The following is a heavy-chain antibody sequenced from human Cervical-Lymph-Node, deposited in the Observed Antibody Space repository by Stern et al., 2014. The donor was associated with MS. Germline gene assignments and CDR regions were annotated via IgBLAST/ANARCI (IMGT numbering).Heavy chain of an antibody. CDR3: ARDPITMVRGVIY. CDR1: GFTFSSYS. J-gene: IGHJ4*02. Sequence: EVQLVESGGGLVKPGGSLRLSCAASGFTFSSYSMNWVRQAPGKGLEWVSSISSSSSYISYADSVKGRFTISRDNAKNSLYLQMNSLRAEDTAVYYCARDPITMVRGVIYWGQGTLVTVSS. D-gene: IGHD3-10*01. CDR2: ISSSSSYI. V-gene: IGHV3-21*01.